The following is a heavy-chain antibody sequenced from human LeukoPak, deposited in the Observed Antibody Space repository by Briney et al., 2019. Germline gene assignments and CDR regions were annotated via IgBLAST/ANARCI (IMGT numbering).Heavy chain of an antibody. CDR1: GGSISSSNW. J-gene: IGHJ6*02. CDR2: IYHSGST. V-gene: IGHV4-4*02. Sequence: SETLSLTCAVSGGSISSSNWWSWVRQPPGKGLEWIGEIYHSGSTNYNPSLKSRVTISVDKSKNQFSLKLSSVTAADTAVYYCARDSVAVAGPDYYYYYGMDVWGQGTTVTVSS. D-gene: IGHD6-19*01. CDR3: ARDSVAVAGPDYYYYYGMDV.